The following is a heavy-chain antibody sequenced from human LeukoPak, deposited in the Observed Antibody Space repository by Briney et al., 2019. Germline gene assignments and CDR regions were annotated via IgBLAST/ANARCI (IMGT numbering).Heavy chain of an antibody. J-gene: IGHJ4*02. D-gene: IGHD4-17*01. CDR2: ISSSSSTI. CDR3: ARETTVTYDY. Sequence: GGSLRLSCAASGFTFSSYSMNWVRQAPGKGLEWVSYISSSSSTIYYADSVKGRFTISRDNAKNSLYLQMNSLRAEDTAVYYCARETTVTYDYWGQGTLVTVSS. CDR1: GFTFSSYS. V-gene: IGHV3-48*01.